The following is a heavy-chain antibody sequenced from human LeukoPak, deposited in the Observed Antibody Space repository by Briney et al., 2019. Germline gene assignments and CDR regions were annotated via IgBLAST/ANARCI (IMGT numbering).Heavy chain of an antibody. V-gene: IGHV3-7*01. CDR1: GFTLSSYW. Sequence: HPGGSLRLSCAASGFTLSSYWMSWVRQAPGKGLEWVANIKQDGSEKYYVDSVKGRFTISRDNAKNSLYLQMNSLRAEDTAVYYCSRLMNVFGFDYWGQGTLVTVSS. CDR2: IKQDGSEK. D-gene: IGHD3-16*01. CDR3: SRLMNVFGFDY. J-gene: IGHJ4*02.